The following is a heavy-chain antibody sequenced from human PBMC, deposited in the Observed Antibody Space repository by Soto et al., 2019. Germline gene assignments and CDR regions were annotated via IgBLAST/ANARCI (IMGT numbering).Heavy chain of an antibody. CDR2: IDTSGGGT. D-gene: IGHD6-13*01. CDR1: GLTFSSFA. J-gene: IGHJ4*02. CDR3: VKSSRTLGDS. V-gene: IGHV3-23*01. Sequence: EVQLLESGGGLVQPGGSLRLSCAASGLTFSSFAMSWVRQAPGKGLEWVSAIDTSGGGTYYADSVKGRFTISRGNSKNTLYLQMNSLRAEDTAVYYAVKSSRTLGDSWGQGTLVTVSS.